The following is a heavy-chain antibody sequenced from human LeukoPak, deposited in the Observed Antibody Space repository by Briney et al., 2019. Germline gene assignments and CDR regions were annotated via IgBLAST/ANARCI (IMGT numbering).Heavy chain of an antibody. CDR2: ISAYNGNT. D-gene: IGHD3-10*01. V-gene: IGHV1-18*01. CDR3: ARYPVVGELPLDY. CDR1: GYTFTSYC. Sequence: ASVKVSCKASGYTFTSYCFSWVRQPPAQGLEWMGWISAYNGNTNYAQKLQGRVTMTTDTSTSTAYMELRSLRSDDTAVYYCARYPVVGELPLDYWGQGTLVTVSS. J-gene: IGHJ4*02.